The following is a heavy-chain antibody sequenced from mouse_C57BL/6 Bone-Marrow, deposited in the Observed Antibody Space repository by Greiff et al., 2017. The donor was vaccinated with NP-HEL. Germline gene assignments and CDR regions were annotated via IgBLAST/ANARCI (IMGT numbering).Heavy chain of an antibody. D-gene: IGHD4-1*01. CDR3: ARGNLNWDYYAMDY. CDR2: INPNYGTT. Sequence: VQLKQSGPELVKPGASVKISCKASGYSFTDYNMNWVKQSNGKSLEWIGVINPNYGTTSYNQKFKGKATLTVDQSSSTAYMQLNSLTSEDSAVYYCARGNLNWDYYAMDYWGQGTSVTVSS. J-gene: IGHJ4*01. V-gene: IGHV1-39*01. CDR1: GYSFTDYN.